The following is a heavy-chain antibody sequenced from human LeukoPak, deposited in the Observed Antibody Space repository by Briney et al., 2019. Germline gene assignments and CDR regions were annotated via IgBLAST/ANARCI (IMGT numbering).Heavy chain of an antibody. J-gene: IGHJ4*02. Sequence: ASVKVSCKASAHTFTDYYIHWVRQAPGQGLEWMGRINPTSGGTTYAQKFQDRVTMTRDMSITTAYMELNSLRSDDTAVYYCARGQGEGELNWGQGTLVTVSS. V-gene: IGHV1-2*06. CDR3: ARGQGEGELN. D-gene: IGHD1-26*01. CDR2: INPTSGGT. CDR1: AHTFTDYY.